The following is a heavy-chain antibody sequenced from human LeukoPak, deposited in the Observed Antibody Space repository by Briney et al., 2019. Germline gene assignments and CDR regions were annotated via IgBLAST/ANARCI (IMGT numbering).Heavy chain of an antibody. CDR2: ISGSGGST. CDR3: AKAGYYYDSSGYYPSFDS. V-gene: IGHV3-23*01. J-gene: IGHJ4*02. CDR1: GFTFSSYA. D-gene: IGHD3-22*01. Sequence: GGSLRLSCAASGFTFSSYAMSWVPQAPGKGLEWVSAISGSGGSTYYADSVKGRFTISRDNSKNTLYLQMNSLRAEDTAVYYCAKAGYYYDSSGYYPSFDSWGQGTLVSVSS.